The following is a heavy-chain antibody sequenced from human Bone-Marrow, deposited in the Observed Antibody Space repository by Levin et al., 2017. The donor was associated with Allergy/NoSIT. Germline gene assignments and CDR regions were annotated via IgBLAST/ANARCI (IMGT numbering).Heavy chain of an antibody. Sequence: GESLKISCADSGFSFDRHSMHWVRQAPGKGLEWVANIFFDGSEKYYADSVKGRFTLSRDNRKNTLYLQMDSLRPEDTAVYYCAREGPFYENMPFREPNAFNLWGQGTMVTVS. CDR3: AREGPFYENMPFREPNAFNL. CDR1: GFSFDRHS. V-gene: IGHV3-30-3*01. J-gene: IGHJ3*01. CDR2: IFFDGSEK. D-gene: IGHD1-14*01.